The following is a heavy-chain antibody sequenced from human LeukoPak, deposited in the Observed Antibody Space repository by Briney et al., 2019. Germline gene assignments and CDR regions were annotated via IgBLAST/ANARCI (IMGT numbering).Heavy chain of an antibody. J-gene: IGHJ5*02. D-gene: IGHD3-10*01. CDR1: GFTFSSYW. Sequence: GGALRLSCAASGFTFSSYWMSGVRQAPGKGVEGVANIKQDGSEKYYVDSVKGRFTISRDNAKNSLYLQITSLRAEDTAVYYCAGSLCFGELARFDPWGQGTLVPVSS. V-gene: IGHV3-7*03. CDR3: AGSLCFGELARFDP. CDR2: IKQDGSEK.